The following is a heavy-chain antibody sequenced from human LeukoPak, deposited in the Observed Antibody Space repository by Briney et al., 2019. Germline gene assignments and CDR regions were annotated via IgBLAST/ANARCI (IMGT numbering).Heavy chain of an antibody. Sequence: SETLSLTCTVPGGSISIFYWSWIRQPPGKGLEWIGDIYYSGTTNYNPSLKSRVTISLDTSKNQFSLRLNSVTAADTAVYYCARIDAVAATPTSFDYWGQGTLVTVSS. CDR2: IYYSGTT. CDR3: ARIDAVAATPTSFDY. CDR1: GGSISIFY. J-gene: IGHJ4*02. D-gene: IGHD6-19*01. V-gene: IGHV4-59*01.